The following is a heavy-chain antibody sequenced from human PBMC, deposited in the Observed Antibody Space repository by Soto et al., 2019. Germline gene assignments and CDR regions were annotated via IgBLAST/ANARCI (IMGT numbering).Heavy chain of an antibody. Sequence: ASVKVSCKASGCNFTNYHIHWVRQAPGQGLEWMGWISSYTGNTYYQHSANTEYAQKFQGRVTMTEDTSTDTAYMELSSLRSEDTAVYYCATARFGELLLLDVWGQGTTVTVSS. CDR2: ISSYTGNTYYQHSANT. V-gene: IGHV1-18*04. CDR3: ATARFGELLLLDV. J-gene: IGHJ6*02. D-gene: IGHD3-10*01. CDR1: GCNFTNYH.